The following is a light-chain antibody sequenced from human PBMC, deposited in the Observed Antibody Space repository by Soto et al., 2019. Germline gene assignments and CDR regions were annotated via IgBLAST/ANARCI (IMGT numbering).Light chain of an antibody. Sequence: QSALTQPPSASGSPGQSVTISCTGTSSDVGGYKYVSWYQQHPGKAPRLMIYEVTKRPSGVPDRFSGSKSGNTASLTVSGIQVEDEADYYCSSYGGTIYVFGTGTKLTVL. J-gene: IGLJ1*01. CDR2: EVT. V-gene: IGLV2-8*01. CDR1: SSDVGGYKY. CDR3: SSYGGTIYV.